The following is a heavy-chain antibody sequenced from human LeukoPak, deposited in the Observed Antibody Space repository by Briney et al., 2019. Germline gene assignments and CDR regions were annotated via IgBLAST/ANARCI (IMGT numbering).Heavy chain of an antibody. V-gene: IGHV3-49*04. Sequence: SGWSLRLSCTASGFTFGDYAMSWVRQAPGKGLEWVGFIRSKAYGGTTEYAASVKGRFTISRDDSKSIAYLQMNSLKTEDTAVYYCTRDFDYSNYDYYYYYGMDVWGQGTTVTVSS. J-gene: IGHJ6*02. CDR2: IRSKAYGGTT. CDR1: GFTFGDYA. D-gene: IGHD4-11*01. CDR3: TRDFDYSNYDYYYYYGMDV.